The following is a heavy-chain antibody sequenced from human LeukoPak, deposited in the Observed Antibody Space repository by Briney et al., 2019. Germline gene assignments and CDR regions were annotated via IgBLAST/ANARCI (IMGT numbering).Heavy chain of an antibody. CDR2: YDGSNK. CDR3: ARGYCGSTTCYHNFDY. V-gene: IGHV3-30-3*01. D-gene: IGHD2-2*01. J-gene: IGHJ4*02. Sequence: YDGSNKYYADSVKGRFTISRDNSRNTLYLQMNSLRAEDKAVYYCARGYCGSTTCYHNFDYWGQGTLVTVSS.